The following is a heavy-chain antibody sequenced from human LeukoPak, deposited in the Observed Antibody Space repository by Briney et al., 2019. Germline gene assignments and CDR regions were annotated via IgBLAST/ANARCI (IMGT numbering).Heavy chain of an antibody. CDR1: GGTFSSYA. CDR3: ARDGPPPVYSSSSPYFDY. V-gene: IGHV1-69*13. D-gene: IGHD6-6*01. CDR2: IIPIFGTA. Sequence: ASVKVSCKASGGTFSSYAISWVRQAPGQGLEWMGGIIPIFGTANYAQKFQGRVTITADESTSTAYMELSSLRSEDTAVYYCARDGPPPVYSSSSPYFDYWGQGTLVTVSS. J-gene: IGHJ4*02.